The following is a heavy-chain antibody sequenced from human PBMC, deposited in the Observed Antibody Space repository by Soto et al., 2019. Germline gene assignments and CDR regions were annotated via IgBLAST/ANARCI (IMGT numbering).Heavy chain of an antibody. V-gene: IGHV4-31*03. J-gene: IGHJ3*02. Sequence: QVQLQESGPGLVKPSQTLSLTCTVSGGSISSGGYYWSWIRQHPGKGLEWIGYIYYSGSTYDNPSLKSRVTISVDTSKNQFSLKLSSVTAADTAVYYCARSKKGDGAFDIWGQGTMVTVSS. CDR2: IYYSGST. CDR3: ARSKKGDGAFDI. CDR1: GGSISSGGYY. D-gene: IGHD1-26*01.